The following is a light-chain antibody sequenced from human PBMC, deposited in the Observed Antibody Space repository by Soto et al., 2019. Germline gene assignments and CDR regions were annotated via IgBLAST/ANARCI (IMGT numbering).Light chain of an antibody. J-gene: IGKJ5*01. Sequence: IQMTQSPSTLSASVGDRVTITCRASQSISSWLAWYQQKPGKAPKLLIYDASSLESGVPSRFSGSGSGTEFTLTISSLQTADFATYYCQQYNSYPITFGQGTRLEIK. CDR3: QQYNSYPIT. CDR1: QSISSW. V-gene: IGKV1-5*01. CDR2: DAS.